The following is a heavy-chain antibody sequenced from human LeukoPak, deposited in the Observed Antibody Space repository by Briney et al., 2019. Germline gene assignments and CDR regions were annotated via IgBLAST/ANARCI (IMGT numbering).Heavy chain of an antibody. CDR2: IRFDGSIK. Sequence: GGSLRPSCAASGFTFSSYGMHWVRQAPGKGLEWVAFIRFDGSIKYYADSVKGRFTISRDNSKNTLFLQMDSLRAEDAAVYYCAKEGRPPRTDNSHNYLFDDYWGQGTLVTVSS. CDR1: GFTFSSYG. J-gene: IGHJ4*02. CDR3: AKEGRPPRTDNSHNYLFDDY. V-gene: IGHV3-30*02. D-gene: IGHD2/OR15-2a*01.